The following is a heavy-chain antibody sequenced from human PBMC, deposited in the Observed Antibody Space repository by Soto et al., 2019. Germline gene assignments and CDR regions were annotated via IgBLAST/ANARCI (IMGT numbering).Heavy chain of an antibody. Sequence: ASVKVSCKASGYTFTSYYMHWVRQAPGQGLEWMGIINPSGGSTSYAQKFQGRVTMTRDTSTSTVYMELSSLRSEDTAVYYCARGLGYYYDRSGSRHFDYWGQGTLVTVSS. D-gene: IGHD3-22*01. CDR1: GYTFTSYY. CDR2: INPSGGST. J-gene: IGHJ4*02. V-gene: IGHV1-46*01. CDR3: ARGLGYYYDRSGSRHFDY.